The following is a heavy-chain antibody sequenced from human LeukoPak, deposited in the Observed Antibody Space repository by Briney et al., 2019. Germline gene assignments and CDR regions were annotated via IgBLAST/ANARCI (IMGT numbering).Heavy chain of an antibody. Sequence: GGSLRLSCAASGFTFEDYAMHWVRQAPGKGLEWVSLITGDGASTYYADSVKGRFTISRDNSKNSLYLQMNSLRSEDTALYYCARTGNLDYWGQGTLVTVSS. CDR3: ARTGNLDY. CDR1: GFTFEDYA. V-gene: IGHV3-43*02. CDR2: ITGDGAST. J-gene: IGHJ4*02. D-gene: IGHD1-14*01.